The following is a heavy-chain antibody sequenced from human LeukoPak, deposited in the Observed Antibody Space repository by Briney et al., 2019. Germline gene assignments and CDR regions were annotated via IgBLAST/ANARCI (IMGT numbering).Heavy chain of an antibody. J-gene: IGHJ4*02. CDR2: AFVGGDT. V-gene: IGHV3-53*01. CDR1: GLDVSSTY. D-gene: IGHD5-24*01. CDR3: ARDQLDH. Sequence: GGSLRLSCASSGLDVSSTYMSWIRQAPGKGLEWVSTAFVGGDTYYAASVKGRFALSKDSSRNTMFLQMHGLRPEDTAVYYCARDQLDHWGQGTLVAVSP.